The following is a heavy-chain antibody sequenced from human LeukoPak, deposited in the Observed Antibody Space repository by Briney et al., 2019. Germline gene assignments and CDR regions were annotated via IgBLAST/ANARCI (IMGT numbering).Heavy chain of an antibody. CDR2: ISWNGGST. D-gene: IGHD3-10*01. Sequence: GGSLRLSCAASGFTFDDYAMHWVRQAPGKGLEWVSGISWNGGSTGYADSVKGRFTISRDNAKNSLYLQMNSLRAEDTALYHCARASDGSGSYFNWFDPWGQGTLVTVSS. CDR1: GFTFDDYA. J-gene: IGHJ5*02. CDR3: ARASDGSGSYFNWFDP. V-gene: IGHV3-20*01.